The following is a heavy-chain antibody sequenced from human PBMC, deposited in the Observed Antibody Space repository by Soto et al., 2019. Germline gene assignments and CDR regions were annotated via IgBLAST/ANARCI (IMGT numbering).Heavy chain of an antibody. Sequence: SVKVSCKASGGTFSSYAISWVRQAPGQGLEWMGRIIPIFGTANYAQKFQGRVTITADESTSTAYMELSSLRSEDTAVYYCAREYYDYVWGSYRLGHYGMDVWGQGTTVTVSS. CDR2: IIPIFGTA. V-gene: IGHV1-69*13. J-gene: IGHJ6*02. D-gene: IGHD3-16*01. CDR3: AREYYDYVWGSYRLGHYGMDV. CDR1: GGTFSSYA.